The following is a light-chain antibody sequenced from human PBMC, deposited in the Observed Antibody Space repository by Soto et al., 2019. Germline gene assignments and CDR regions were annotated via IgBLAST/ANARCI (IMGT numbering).Light chain of an antibody. Sequence: DIQITQSPSTLSASVGDRVTITCRASQYIGKSLAWYQQKPGKAPKLLIYKASNLESEVPSRFSGSGSGTEFNFTISGLQPDDFATYYCQHYNSYLETFGQGTKVEVK. V-gene: IGKV1-5*03. CDR3: QHYNSYLET. J-gene: IGKJ1*01. CDR2: KAS. CDR1: QYIGKS.